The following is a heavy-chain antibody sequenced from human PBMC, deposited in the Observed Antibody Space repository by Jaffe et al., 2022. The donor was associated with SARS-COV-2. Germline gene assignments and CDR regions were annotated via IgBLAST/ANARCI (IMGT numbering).Heavy chain of an antibody. CDR2: IWYDGSNK. J-gene: IGHJ6*02. D-gene: IGHD2-2*01. CDR3: ARSGSRERPAAIRNYYYYGMDV. CDR1: GFTFSSYG. V-gene: IGHV3-33*01. Sequence: QVQLVESGGGVVQPGRSLRLSCAASGFTFSSYGMHWVRQAPGKGLEWVAVIWYDGSNKYYADSVKGRFTISRDNSKNTLYLQMNSLRAEDTAVYYCARSGSRERPAAIRNYYYYGMDVWGQGTTVTVSS.